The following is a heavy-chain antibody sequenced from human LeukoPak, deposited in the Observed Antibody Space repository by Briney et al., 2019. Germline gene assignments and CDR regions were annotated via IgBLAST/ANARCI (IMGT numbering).Heavy chain of an antibody. Sequence: PSETLSLTCTASGGSISSYYWSWIRQPPGKGLEWIGYIYYSGSTNYNPSLKSRVTISVDTSKNQFSLKLSSVTAADTAVYYCARAIAAAGTSGFDPWGQGTLVTVSS. D-gene: IGHD6-13*01. V-gene: IGHV4-59*01. CDR3: ARAIAAAGTSGFDP. CDR1: GGSISSYY. CDR2: IYYSGST. J-gene: IGHJ5*02.